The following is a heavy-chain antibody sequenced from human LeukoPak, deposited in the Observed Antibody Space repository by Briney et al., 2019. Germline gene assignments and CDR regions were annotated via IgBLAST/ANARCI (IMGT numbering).Heavy chain of an antibody. CDR1: GYTFTGYY. D-gene: IGHD3-22*01. Sequence: ASVKVSCKASGYTFTGYYMHWVRQAPGQGLEWMGWINPNSGGTNYAQKFQGRVTMTRDTSISKAYMELSRLRSDDTAVYYCARPSVGSNYYYDSSGYYYDFDYWGQGTLVTVSS. J-gene: IGHJ4*02. V-gene: IGHV1-2*02. CDR3: ARPSVGSNYYYDSSGYYYDFDY. CDR2: INPNSGGT.